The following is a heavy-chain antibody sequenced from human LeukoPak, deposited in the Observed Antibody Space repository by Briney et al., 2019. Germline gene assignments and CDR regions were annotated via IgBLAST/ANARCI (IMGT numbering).Heavy chain of an antibody. J-gene: IGHJ4*02. CDR3: ARGASSGWYSGEL. CDR1: GGSISSGSYY. D-gene: IGHD6-19*01. V-gene: IGHV4-61*02. Sequence: SETLSLTCTVSGGSISSGSYYWSWIRQPAGKGLEWIGRIYTSGSTNYNPSLKSRVTISVDTSKSQFSLKLSSVTAADTAVYYCARGASSGWYSGELWGQGILVTVSS. CDR2: IYTSGST.